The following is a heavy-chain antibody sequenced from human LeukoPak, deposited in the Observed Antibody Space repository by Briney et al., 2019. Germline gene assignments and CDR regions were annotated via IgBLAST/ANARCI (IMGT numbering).Heavy chain of an antibody. CDR3: ARRRDDSSGYYFKYFDY. CDR2: IYYSGST. Sequence: PSETLSLTCTVSGGSISSSSYYWGWIRQPPGKGLEWIGSIYYSGSTYYNPSLKSRVAISVDTSKNQFSLKLSSVTAADTAVYYCARRRDDSSGYYFKYFDYWGQGTLVTVSS. D-gene: IGHD3-22*01. V-gene: IGHV4-39*01. CDR1: GGSISSSSYY. J-gene: IGHJ4*02.